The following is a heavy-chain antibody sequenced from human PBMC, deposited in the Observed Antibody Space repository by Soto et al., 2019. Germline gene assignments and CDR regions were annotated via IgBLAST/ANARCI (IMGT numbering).Heavy chain of an antibody. CDR3: VRGDGDYYDGDGYLGRH. D-gene: IGHD3-22*01. CDR1: GFTFSTYW. CDR2: IKNDGSGT. J-gene: IGHJ4*02. V-gene: IGHV3-74*01. Sequence: EVQLVESGGGLVQPGGSLRLSCAASGFTFSTYWMHWVRQAPGKGLVWVSRIKNDGSGTYYVDSVEGRFTISRDNAKNTLDLQMNSLRAEDTAGYYCVRGDGDYYDGDGYLGRHWGQGTLVTVSS.